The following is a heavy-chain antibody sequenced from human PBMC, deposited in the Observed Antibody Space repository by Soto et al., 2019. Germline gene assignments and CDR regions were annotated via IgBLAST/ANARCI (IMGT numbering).Heavy chain of an antibody. CDR2: IYYNENT. Sequence: PSETLSLTCNVSGDSISGGSYYWSWIRQLPGKGLEWIGYIYYNENTYYNPSLKSRVTISVDTSKNQFSLKLSSVTAADTAVFYCARASGYSHGHFDYWGQGTLVTVS. CDR3: ARASGYSHGHFDY. D-gene: IGHD5-18*01. J-gene: IGHJ4*02. V-gene: IGHV4-31*02. CDR1: GDSISGGSYY.